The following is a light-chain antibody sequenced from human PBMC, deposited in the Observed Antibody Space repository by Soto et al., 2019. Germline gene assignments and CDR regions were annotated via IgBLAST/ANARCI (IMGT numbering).Light chain of an antibody. CDR2: DVS. CDR3: SSYTTSNTRQIV. CDR1: SSDVGGYNY. V-gene: IGLV2-14*03. Sequence: QSALTQPASLSGSPGQSITISCTGTSSDVGGYNYVSWYQYHPGKAPKLMIFDVSNRPSGVSNRFSGSKSGNTASLTISGLQPEDEADYYCSSYTTSNTRQIVFGTGTKVTVL. J-gene: IGLJ1*01.